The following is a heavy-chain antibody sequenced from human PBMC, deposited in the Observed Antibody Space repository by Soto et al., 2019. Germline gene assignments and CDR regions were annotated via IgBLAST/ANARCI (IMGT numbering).Heavy chain of an antibody. D-gene: IGHD3-16*02. CDR2: IYYSGST. CDR3: VRGGMITFGGVIWAFDI. Sequence: SETLSLTCTVSGGSISSGGYYWSWIRQHPGKGLEWIGYIYYSGSTYYNPSLKSRVTISVDTSKNQFSLKLSSVTAADTAVYYCVRGGMITFGGVIWAFDIWGQGTMVTVSS. CDR1: GGSISSGGYY. V-gene: IGHV4-31*03. J-gene: IGHJ3*02.